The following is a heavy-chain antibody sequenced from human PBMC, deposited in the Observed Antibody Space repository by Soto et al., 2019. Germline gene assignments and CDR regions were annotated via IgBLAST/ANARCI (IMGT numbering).Heavy chain of an antibody. V-gene: IGHV3-64*01. Sequence: EVQLVESGGGLVQPGGSLRLSCVASGFTFSNYAMHWVRQAPGKGLECVSVISGNGDTTYYANSVKDRFTISRDNSKDTLYLQTGSLRADDMAVYYCARAWRADVWGQGTTVAVSS. CDR2: ISGNGDTT. J-gene: IGHJ6*02. CDR1: GFTFSNYA. CDR3: ARAWRADV.